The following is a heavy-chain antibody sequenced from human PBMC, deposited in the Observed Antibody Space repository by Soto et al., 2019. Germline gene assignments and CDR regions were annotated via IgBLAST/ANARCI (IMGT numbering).Heavy chain of an antibody. J-gene: IGHJ5*02. CDR1: GYTFTNYE. V-gene: IGHV1-8*01. CDR2: MNPGSGNT. Sequence: AASVKVSCKASGYTFTNYEINWVRQATGQGLEWMGWMNPGSGNTGYAHKFQGRVTMTRNISISTSYMELSRLGSDDTAIYYCARMASSGSLNWFDPWGQGTTVTVSS. D-gene: IGHD3-10*01. CDR3: ARMASSGSLNWFDP.